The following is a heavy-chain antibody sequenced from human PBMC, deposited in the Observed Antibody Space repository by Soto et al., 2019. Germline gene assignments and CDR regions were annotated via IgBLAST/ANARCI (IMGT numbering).Heavy chain of an antibody. D-gene: IGHD1-1*01. CDR2: IYPGDSDT. V-gene: IGHV5-51*01. J-gene: IGHJ6*02. Sequence: PGESLKISCKGSGYNFTTYWIAWVRQMPGKGLEWMGIIYPGDSDTRYSPSFQGQVTISADKSISTAYLQWSNLKASDTAIYYCARLPFFSEEVGNNHDYYYYGLDVWGQGTTVTVSS. CDR1: GYNFTTYW. CDR3: ARLPFFSEEVGNNHDYYYYGLDV.